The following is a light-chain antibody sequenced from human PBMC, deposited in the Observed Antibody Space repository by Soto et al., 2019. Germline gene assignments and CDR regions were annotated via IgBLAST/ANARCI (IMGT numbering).Light chain of an antibody. V-gene: IGKV2-30*02. CDR2: RVS. CDR3: MQGTHWPPWT. CDR1: QSLLHSDGKTY. J-gene: IGKJ1*01. Sequence: DVVMTQSPLSLPVTLGQPASISCRSSQSLLHSDGKTYLNWFQRRPGQSPRRLIYRVSNRDSGVPDRFSGSGSGTDFTLKISRVEAEDVGVYYCMQGTHWPPWTFGQGTKVEIK.